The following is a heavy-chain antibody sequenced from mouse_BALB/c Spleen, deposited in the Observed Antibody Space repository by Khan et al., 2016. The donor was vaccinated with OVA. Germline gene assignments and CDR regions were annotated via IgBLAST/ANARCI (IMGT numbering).Heavy chain of an antibody. V-gene: IGHV1S137*01. J-gene: IGHJ3*01. D-gene: IGHD1-1*02. CDR3: VRGGKFAY. CDR2: ISTNYGDA. Sequence: QVQLKESGAELVRPGVSVKISCKASGYTFTDYAMHWVKQRHAKSLEWIGVISTNYGDADYNQKFQGKASMTVDRYSSTVYMELARLTSEDSAIYYCVRGGKFAYWGQGTLVTVSA. CDR1: GYTFTDYA.